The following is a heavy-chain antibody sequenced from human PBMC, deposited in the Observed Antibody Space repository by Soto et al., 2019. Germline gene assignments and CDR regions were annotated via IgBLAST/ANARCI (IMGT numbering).Heavy chain of an antibody. CDR1: GGSINSGDYY. CDR3: ARDRYYGSGTYYGLYSGMDA. CDR2: IFHSGSA. Sequence: NPSAILSLTCTVSGGSINSGDYYWTWVRQPPGKCLEWIGNIFHSGSAYYTPSLQSRVTISLDTSKSRCSLKLSSVTPADTAGYYWARDRYYGSGTYYGLYSGMDAWGRGATVTVS. D-gene: IGHD3-10*01. J-gene: IGHJ6*02. V-gene: IGHV4-30-4*01.